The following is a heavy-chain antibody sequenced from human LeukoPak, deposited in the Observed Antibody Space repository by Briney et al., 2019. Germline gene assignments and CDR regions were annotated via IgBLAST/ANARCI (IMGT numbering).Heavy chain of an antibody. V-gene: IGHV3-23*01. CDR3: ATRGCSGSTCHYFDF. CDR1: GFAFSTYA. D-gene: IGHD2-15*01. CDR2: ISRRGDTT. Sequence: GGSLRLSCAASGFAFSTYAMSWVRQAPGKGLESISAISRRGDTTYYADSVKGRFTISRDNSKNTLYLQMNSLRAEDTAVYYCATRGCSGSTCHYFDFWGQGTLVTVSS. J-gene: IGHJ4*02.